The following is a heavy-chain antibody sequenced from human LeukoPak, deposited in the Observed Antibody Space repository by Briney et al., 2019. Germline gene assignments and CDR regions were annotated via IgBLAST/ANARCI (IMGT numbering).Heavy chain of an antibody. CDR2: ISYDGSNK. CDR3: ASPAVAGTGFDY. Sequence: GGSLRLSCAASGFTFSSSAMHSASQAPGKGLEWVAVISYDGSNKYYADSVKGRFTISRDNSKNTLYLQMNSLRAEDTAVYYCASPAVAGTGFDYWGQGTLVTVSS. CDR1: GFTFSSSA. V-gene: IGHV3-30-3*01. J-gene: IGHJ4*02. D-gene: IGHD6-19*01.